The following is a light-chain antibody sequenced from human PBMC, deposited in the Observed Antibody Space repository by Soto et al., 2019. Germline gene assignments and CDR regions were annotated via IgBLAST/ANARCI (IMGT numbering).Light chain of an antibody. J-gene: IGKJ4*01. CDR1: QSVGNSY. CDR3: HHYANAPLT. Sequence: EIVLTQSPGTLSLSPGERATLSCRASQSVGNSYLAWYQQKPGQPPRLLIYHASSRATGTPDRFSGSGSGTDFTLTISLLAPEDFAVYYCHHYANAPLTFGRGTKVEIK. V-gene: IGKV3-20*01. CDR2: HAS.